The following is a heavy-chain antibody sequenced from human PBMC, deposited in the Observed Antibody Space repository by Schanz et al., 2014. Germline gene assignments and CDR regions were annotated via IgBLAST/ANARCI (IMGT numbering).Heavy chain of an antibody. CDR3: ARDMTIAPA. V-gene: IGHV3-NL1*01. CDR2: ISGNGGST. CDR1: GFSFSGFG. D-gene: IGHD6-13*01. Sequence: LVESGGGVVQPWRSLRLSCAGSGFSFSGFGMHWVRQAPGKGLEWVSAISGNGGSTYFADSVKGRFTISRDNPKNTLFLQMNRLRVEDTAMFYCARDMTIAPAWGQGTLVTVSS. J-gene: IGHJ5*02.